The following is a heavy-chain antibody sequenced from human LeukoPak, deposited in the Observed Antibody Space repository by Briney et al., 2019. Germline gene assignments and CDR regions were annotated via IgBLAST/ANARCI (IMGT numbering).Heavy chain of an antibody. D-gene: IGHD1-26*01. CDR3: ARSDCSGSYWAEYFQH. CDR1: GGSISSYY. CDR2: IYTSGST. J-gene: IGHJ1*01. V-gene: IGHV4-4*07. Sequence: SETLSLTCTVSGGSISSYYWSWIRQPAGKGLEWIGRIYTSGSTNYNPSLKSRVTMSVDTSKNQFSLKLSSVTAADTAVYYCARSDCSGSYWAEYFQHWGQGTLVTVSS.